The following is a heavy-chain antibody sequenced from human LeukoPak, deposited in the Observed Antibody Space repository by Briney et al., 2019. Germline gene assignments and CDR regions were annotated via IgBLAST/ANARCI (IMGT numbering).Heavy chain of an antibody. CDR3: ARDQGVAVAGPEWDY. J-gene: IGHJ4*02. Sequence: SVKVSCKASGGTFISYAISWVRQAPGQGLEWMGGIIPIFGTANYAQKFQGRVTITADKSTSTAYMELSSLRSEDTAVYYCARDQGVAVAGPEWDYWGPGTLVTVSS. D-gene: IGHD6-19*01. CDR1: GGTFISYA. V-gene: IGHV1-69*06. CDR2: IIPIFGTA.